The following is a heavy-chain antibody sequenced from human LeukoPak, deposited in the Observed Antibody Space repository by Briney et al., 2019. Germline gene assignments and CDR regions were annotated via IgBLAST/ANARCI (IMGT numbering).Heavy chain of an antibody. CDR3: ARRRSGYSYGL. V-gene: IGHV4-4*02. CDR2: IYHSGST. Sequence: PSGTLSLTCAVSGGSISSSNWWSWVRQPPGKGLEWIGEIYHSGSTNYNPSLKSRVTISVDTSKNQFSLKLSSVTAADTAVYYCARRRSGYSYGLWGQGTLVTVSS. J-gene: IGHJ4*02. CDR1: GGSISSSNW. D-gene: IGHD5-18*01.